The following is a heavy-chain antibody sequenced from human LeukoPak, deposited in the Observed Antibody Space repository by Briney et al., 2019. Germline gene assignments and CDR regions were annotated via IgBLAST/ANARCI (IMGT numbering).Heavy chain of an antibody. CDR3: ARGVTIFGVVILGKTEDY. CDR1: GYTFTGYY. V-gene: IGHV1-2*02. D-gene: IGHD3-3*01. Sequence: ASVKVSCKASGYTFTGYYMHWVRQAPGQGLEWMGWINPNSGGTNYAQKFQGRVTMTRDTSISTVYMELSSLRSEDTAVYYCARGVTIFGVVILGKTEDYWGQGTLVTVSS. J-gene: IGHJ4*02. CDR2: INPNSGGT.